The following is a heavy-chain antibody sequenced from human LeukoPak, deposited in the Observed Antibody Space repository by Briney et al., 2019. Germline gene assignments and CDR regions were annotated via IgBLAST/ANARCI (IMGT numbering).Heavy chain of an antibody. CDR2: IYRSGST. CDR1: GYSISSGYY. D-gene: IGHD1-26*01. CDR3: ARTGAGYYYYYMDV. Sequence: SETLSLTCIVSGYSISSGYYWGWIRQPPGKGLEWIGTIYRSGSTYSNPSLRGRVTISVDTSKNRFSLKLSSVTAADTAVYYCARTGAGYYYYYMDVWGKGT. J-gene: IGHJ6*03. V-gene: IGHV4-38-2*02.